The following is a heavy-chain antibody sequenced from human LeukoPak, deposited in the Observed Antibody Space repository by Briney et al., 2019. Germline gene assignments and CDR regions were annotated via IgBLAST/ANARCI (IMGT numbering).Heavy chain of an antibody. CDR2: ISCDGSNT. CDR1: GFTFSSYG. D-gene: IGHD3-22*01. V-gene: IGHV3-30*18. Sequence: GGSLRLSCAASGFTFSSYGMHWVRQAPGKGLEWVAVISCDGSNTYYADSVKGRFTISRDNSKNTLYLQMNSLRAEDTAVYYCAKDLVYYDSSPGAFDIWGQGTMVTVSS. J-gene: IGHJ3*02. CDR3: AKDLVYYDSSPGAFDI.